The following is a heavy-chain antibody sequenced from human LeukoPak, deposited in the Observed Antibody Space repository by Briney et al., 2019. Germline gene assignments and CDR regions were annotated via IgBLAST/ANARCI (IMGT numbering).Heavy chain of an antibody. J-gene: IGHJ4*02. CDR2: VHHSGSA. D-gene: IGHD5-24*01. CDR3: ARGGPDVEMATTIDY. Sequence: PSETLSLTCTVSGASISTYYWSWIRQPPGKGLEWIGYVHHSGSANYNPSLKSRVTISVDTSKNQFPLKLTSVTAADTAVYYCARGGPDVEMATTIDYWGQGTLVTVSS. CDR1: GASISTYY. V-gene: IGHV4-59*01.